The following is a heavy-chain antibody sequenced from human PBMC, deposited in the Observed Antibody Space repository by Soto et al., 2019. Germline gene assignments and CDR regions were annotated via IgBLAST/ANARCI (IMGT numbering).Heavy chain of an antibody. Sequence: ASVKVSCKASGYTFSRYGITWVRQAPGQGLEWMGWINAYNGNTKYAQMLQGRVTMTTDIFTNTAYMELRSLRSDDTAVYYCARGYGDYAYMDVWGKGTTVTVSS. J-gene: IGHJ6*03. CDR2: INAYNGNT. CDR1: GYTFSRYG. D-gene: IGHD4-17*01. CDR3: ARGYGDYAYMDV. V-gene: IGHV1-18*01.